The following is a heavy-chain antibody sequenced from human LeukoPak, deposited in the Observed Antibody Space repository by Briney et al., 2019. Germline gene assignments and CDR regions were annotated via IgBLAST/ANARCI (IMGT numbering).Heavy chain of an antibody. V-gene: IGHV3-15*01. Sequence: GGSLRLSCAASGFTFSSYEMSWVRQAPGKGLEWVGRIKSKTDGGTTDYDAPVKGRFTISRDDSKNTLYLQMNSLKTEDTAVYYCTTDLVGAIYYYYMDVWGKGTTVTVSS. CDR1: GFTFSSYE. CDR2: IKSKTDGGTT. CDR3: TTDLVGAIYYYYMDV. D-gene: IGHD1-26*01. J-gene: IGHJ6*03.